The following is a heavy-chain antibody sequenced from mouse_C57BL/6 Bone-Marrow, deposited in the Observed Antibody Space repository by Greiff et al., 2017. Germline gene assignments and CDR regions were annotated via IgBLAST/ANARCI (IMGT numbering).Heavy chain of an antibody. V-gene: IGHV1-55*01. CDR3: AIPYYSNSWYFDV. Sequence: QVQLQQPGAELVKPGASVKMSCKASGYTFTSYWITWVKQRPGQGLEWIGDIYPGSGSTNYNEKFKSKATLTVDTDSSTAYMQISSLTSEDSAVYYCAIPYYSNSWYFDVWGTGTTVTVSS. CDR2: IYPGSGST. D-gene: IGHD2-5*01. J-gene: IGHJ1*03. CDR1: GYTFTSYW.